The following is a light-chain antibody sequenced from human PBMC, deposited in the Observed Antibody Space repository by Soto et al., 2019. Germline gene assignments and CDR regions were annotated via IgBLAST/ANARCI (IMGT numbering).Light chain of an antibody. CDR3: CSSAPGSPYV. CDR1: SSDVGAYNS. Sequence: QSALSQPGSVSGSPGQSVTISCTGASSDVGAYNSVSWYQQHPDKAPQLTIYKGTQRPSGVSNRFSGSTSGNTASLTISGLQAGDEADYFCCSSAPGSPYVFGNGNKVTV. J-gene: IGLJ1*01. V-gene: IGLV2-23*01. CDR2: KGT.